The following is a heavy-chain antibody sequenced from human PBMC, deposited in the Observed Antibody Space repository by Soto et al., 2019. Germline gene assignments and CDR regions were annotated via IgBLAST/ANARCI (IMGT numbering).Heavy chain of an antibody. D-gene: IGHD2-15*01. CDR2: IYWDDDK. V-gene: IGHV2-5*02. Sequence: QITLKESGPPLVKPTQTLTLTCTFSGFSLSTSGVGVGWIRQPPGKALEWLALIYWDDDKRYSPSLKSRLTITKDTSKNQVVLTMTNMDPVDTATYYCAHLTKDIVVVVAATGAFDIWGQGTMVTVSS. CDR3: AHLTKDIVVVVAATGAFDI. CDR1: GFSLSTSGVG. J-gene: IGHJ3*02.